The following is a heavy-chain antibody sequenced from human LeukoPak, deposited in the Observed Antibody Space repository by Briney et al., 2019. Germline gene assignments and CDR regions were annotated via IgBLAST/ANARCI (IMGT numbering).Heavy chain of an antibody. CDR2: NNAGNGST. J-gene: IGHJ3*02. Sequence: ASVKVSCKASGYSFTNALHWVRQAPGQRLEWMGWNNAGNGSTKYSQEFQGRITITRDTSASTAYMELSSLRSEDMAVYYCARDRGYGDYTGAFDIWGQGTMVTVSS. CDR1: GYSFTNA. V-gene: IGHV1-3*02. CDR3: ARDRGYGDYTGAFDI. D-gene: IGHD4-17*01.